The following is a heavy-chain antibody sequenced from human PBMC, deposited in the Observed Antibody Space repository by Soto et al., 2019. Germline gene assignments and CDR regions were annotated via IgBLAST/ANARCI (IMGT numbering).Heavy chain of an antibody. Sequence: QLQLQESGSGLVKPSQTLSLTCAVSGGSISSGGYSWSWIRQPPGKGLEGIGYIYHSGSSYYNPSPTRPVTIPVDRSKNQFSLKLSSVTAAATDVYSCARVPDYWGQGTLVTVSS. CDR3: ARVPDY. V-gene: IGHV4-30-2*01. CDR2: IYHSGSS. J-gene: IGHJ4*02. CDR1: GGSISSGGYS.